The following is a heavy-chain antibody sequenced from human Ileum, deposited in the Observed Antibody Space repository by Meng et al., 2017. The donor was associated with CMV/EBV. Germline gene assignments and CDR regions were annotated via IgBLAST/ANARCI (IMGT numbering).Heavy chain of an antibody. CDR1: GGSISNYY. J-gene: IGHJ4*02. V-gene: IGHV4-59*01. Sequence: SETLSLTCTVSGGSISNYYWSWIRQPPGKGLEWMGYIYYSGSTNYNPYLKSRVAISVDTSKNQFSLNLSSVTAADTAVYYCAREDIVATITDYWGQGALVTVSS. CDR2: IYYSGST. CDR3: AREDIVATITDY. D-gene: IGHD5-12*01.